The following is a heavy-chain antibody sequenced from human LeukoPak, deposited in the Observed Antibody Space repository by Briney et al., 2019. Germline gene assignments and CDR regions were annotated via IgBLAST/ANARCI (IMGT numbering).Heavy chain of an antibody. CDR2: ISSSSSSI. J-gene: IGHJ4*02. D-gene: IGHD2-21*02. CDR3: ARSNYGDSSRYGY. CDR1: GFTLSMYS. V-gene: IGHV3-48*02. Sequence: GRSLRLSCAASGFTLSMYSMTWVRQPPGKGLEWVSYISSSSSSIQYADSVKGRFTISRDSAKNSLYLQMNSLRDEDTAIYYCARSNYGDSSRYGYWGQGTLVTVSS.